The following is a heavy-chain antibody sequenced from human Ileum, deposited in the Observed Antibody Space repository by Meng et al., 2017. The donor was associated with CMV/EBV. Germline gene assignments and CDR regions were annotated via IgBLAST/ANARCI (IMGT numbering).Heavy chain of an antibody. V-gene: IGHV3-53*01. CDR3: ARESRYCSSTSCYTGVKGYYYYGMDV. CDR1: GFTVSSNY. J-gene: IGHJ6*02. CDR2: IYSGGST. Sequence: GESLKISCAASGFTVSSNYMSWVRQAPGKGLEWGSVIYSGGSTYYADSVKGRFTISRDNSKNTLYLQMNSLRAEDTAVYYCARESRYCSSTSCYTGVKGYYYYGMDVWGQGTTVTVSS. D-gene: IGHD2-2*02.